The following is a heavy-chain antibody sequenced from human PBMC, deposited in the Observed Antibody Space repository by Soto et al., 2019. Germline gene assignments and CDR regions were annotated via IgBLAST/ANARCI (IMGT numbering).Heavy chain of an antibody. V-gene: IGHV3-66*01. Sequence: PGGSLRLSCAASGFTVSSNYMSWVRQAPGKGLEWVSVIYSGGSTYYADSVKGRFTISRDNSKNTLYLQMNSLRAEDTAVYYCAIDLLGYYDFWSGSAIGYWGQGTLVTVSS. CDR2: IYSGGST. J-gene: IGHJ4*02. CDR1: GFTVSSNY. CDR3: AIDLLGYYDFWSGSAIGY. D-gene: IGHD3-3*01.